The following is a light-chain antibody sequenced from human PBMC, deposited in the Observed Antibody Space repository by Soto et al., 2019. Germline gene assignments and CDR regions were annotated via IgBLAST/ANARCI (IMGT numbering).Light chain of an antibody. CDR2: DVY. CDR3: CSCAGSYTVV. V-gene: IGLV2-11*01. CDR1: SSDVGGYNY. J-gene: IGLJ1*01. Sequence: QSALTQPRSVSGSPGQSVTISCTGTSSDVGGYNYVSWYQQHPGKAPKLMISDVYKRPSGVPDRFSGSKSGNTASLTISGLQAEDEADYYCCSCAGSYTVVFVTGTKLTVL.